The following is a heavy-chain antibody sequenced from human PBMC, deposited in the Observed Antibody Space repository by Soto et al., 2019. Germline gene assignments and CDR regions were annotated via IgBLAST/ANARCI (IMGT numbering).Heavy chain of an antibody. V-gene: IGHV1-18*04. J-gene: IGHJ6*02. Sequence: ASVKVSCKASGYTFTSYGISWVRQAPGQGLEWMGWISAYNGNTNYAQKLQGRVTMTTDTSTSTAYMELRSLRAEDTAVYYCARDWNFGIYYYGMDVWGQGTTVTVSS. CDR2: ISAYNGNT. CDR1: GYTFTSYG. D-gene: IGHD1-1*01. CDR3: ARDWNFGIYYYGMDV.